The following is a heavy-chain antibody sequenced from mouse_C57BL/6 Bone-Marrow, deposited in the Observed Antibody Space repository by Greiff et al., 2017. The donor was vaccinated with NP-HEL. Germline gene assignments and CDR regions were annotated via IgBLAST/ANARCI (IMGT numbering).Heavy chain of an antibody. CDR2: IYPRDGST. CDR1: GYTFTDHT. V-gene: IGHV1-78*01. Sequence: VQRVESDAELVKPGASVKISCKVSGYTFTDHTIHWMKQRPEQGLEWIRYIYPRDGSTKYNEKFKCKATLTADKSSSTAYMQLNSLTAEDSAVYFCARSGLRRSWFADGGQGTLVTVSA. J-gene: IGHJ3*01. CDR3: ARSGLRRSWFAD. D-gene: IGHD2-4*01.